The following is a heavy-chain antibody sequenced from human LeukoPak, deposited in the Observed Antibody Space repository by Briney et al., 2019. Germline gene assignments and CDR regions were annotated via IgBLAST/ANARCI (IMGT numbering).Heavy chain of an antibody. V-gene: IGHV1-2*02. CDR1: GYTFTGYY. CDR2: INPNSGGT. D-gene: IGHD3-22*01. J-gene: IGHJ4*02. CDR3: ARNPTYYYDSSGSNYFDY. Sequence: ASVKVSCKASGYTFTGYYMHWVRQAPGQGLEWMGWINPNSGGTNYAQKFQGRVTMTRDTSISTAYMELSRLRSDDTAVYYCARNPTYYYDSSGSNYFDYWGQGTLVTVSS.